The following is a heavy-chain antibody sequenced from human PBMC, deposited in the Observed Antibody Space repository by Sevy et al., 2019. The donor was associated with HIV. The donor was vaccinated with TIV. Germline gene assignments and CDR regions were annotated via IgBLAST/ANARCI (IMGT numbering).Heavy chain of an antibody. CDR3: ARHCGSTSCSHAFDI. CDR2: INHSGRT. D-gene: IGHD2-2*01. CDR1: GGSFSGYY. Sequence: SETLSLTCAVYGGSFSGYYWSWIRQPPGKGLEWIGEINHSGRTNYNPSLKSRVTISLDTSKNHFSLKLSFVTAADTAVYYCARHCGSTSCSHAFDIWGQGTMVTVSS. J-gene: IGHJ3*02. V-gene: IGHV4-34*01.